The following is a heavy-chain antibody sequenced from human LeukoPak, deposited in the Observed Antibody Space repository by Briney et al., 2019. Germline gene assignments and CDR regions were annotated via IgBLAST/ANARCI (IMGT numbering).Heavy chain of an antibody. Sequence: PGGSLRLSCAASGFTFSSYGMHWVRQAPGKGLEWVAFIRYDGSNKYYADSVKGRFTISRDNSKNTLYLQMNSLRAEDTAVYFCAREMAAINIYQIGAFDIWGQGTMVTVSS. CDR3: AREMAAINIYQIGAFDI. D-gene: IGHD5-12*01. CDR1: GFTFSSYG. J-gene: IGHJ3*02. CDR2: IRYDGSNK. V-gene: IGHV3-30*02.